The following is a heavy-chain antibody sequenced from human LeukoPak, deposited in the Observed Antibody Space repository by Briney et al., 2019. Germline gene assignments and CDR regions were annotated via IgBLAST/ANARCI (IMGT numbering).Heavy chain of an antibody. J-gene: IGHJ4*02. CDR3: AKDRGSGWYPTFDY. CDR1: GFTFSGFA. D-gene: IGHD6-19*01. V-gene: IGHV3-23*01. Sequence: PGGSLRLSCAASGFTFSGFAMSWIRQAPGKELEWVSSISRSGESTFYADSVRGRFTISRDNSKNTVSLQMESLRAEDTALYYCAKDRGSGWYPTFDYWGQGTLVTVSS. CDR2: ISRSGEST.